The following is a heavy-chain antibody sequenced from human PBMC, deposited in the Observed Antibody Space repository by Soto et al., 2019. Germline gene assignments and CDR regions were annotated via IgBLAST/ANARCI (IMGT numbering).Heavy chain of an antibody. CDR2: INTNTGKP. Sequence: ASVKVSCKASGYTFTSYALNWVRQAPGQGLEWMGWINTNTGKPTSAQGLTGRFVFSLDTSVSTAYLQIFSLKAEDTAEYFCARVTRNDDAFDIWGQGTLVTVSS. CDR1: GYTFTSYA. V-gene: IGHV7-4-1*01. CDR3: ARVTRNDDAFDI. J-gene: IGHJ3*02.